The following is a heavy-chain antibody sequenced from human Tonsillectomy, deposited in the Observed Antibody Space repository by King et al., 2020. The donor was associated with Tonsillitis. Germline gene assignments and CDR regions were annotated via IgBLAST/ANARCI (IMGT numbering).Heavy chain of an antibody. V-gene: IGHV3-30*02. D-gene: IGHD6-13*01. J-gene: IGHJ4*02. CDR1: GFTFSSYG. CDR3: AKDRASGAAGNDY. Sequence: VQLVESGGGVVQPGGSLRLSCAASGFTFSSYGMHWVRQAPGKGLEWVAFIRYDGSNKYYVDSVKGRFTISRENSKNTLYLQMNSLRSDDTAVYYCAKDRASGAAGNDYWGQGTLVIVSS. CDR2: IRYDGSNK.